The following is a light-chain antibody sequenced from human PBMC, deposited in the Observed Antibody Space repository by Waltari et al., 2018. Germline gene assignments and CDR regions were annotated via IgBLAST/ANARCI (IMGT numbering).Light chain of an antibody. Sequence: QSVVTQPPSASGTPGQSVTISCSGTNSNIGRNYVYWYQQFPGMAPKLLLYSNNRRPSAVPARFSGSKSGTSASLAINGLRSEDEAHYYCASWDDGLSGLIFGGGTELTV. J-gene: IGLJ2*01. V-gene: IGLV1-47*02. CDR3: ASWDDGLSGLI. CDR2: SNN. CDR1: NSNIGRNY.